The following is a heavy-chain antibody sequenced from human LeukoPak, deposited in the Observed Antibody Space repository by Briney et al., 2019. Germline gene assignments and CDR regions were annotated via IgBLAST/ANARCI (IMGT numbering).Heavy chain of an antibody. CDR1: GYTFTSYG. CDR2: ISAYNGNT. V-gene: IGHV1-18*01. CDR3: ARDDSIYCSGGSCLGLDAFDI. D-gene: IGHD2-15*01. Sequence: ASVKVSCKASGYTFTSYGISWVRQAPGQGLEWMGWISAYNGNTNYAQKLQGRVTMTTDTSTSTAYMELRSLRSDDTAVYYCARDDSIYCSGGSCLGLDAFDIWGQGTMVTVSS. J-gene: IGHJ3*02.